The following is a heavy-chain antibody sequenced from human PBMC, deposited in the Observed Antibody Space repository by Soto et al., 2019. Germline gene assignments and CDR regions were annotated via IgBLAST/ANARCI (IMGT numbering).Heavy chain of an antibody. CDR1: GQSFSGHS. V-gene: IGHV4-34*01. D-gene: IGHD1-1*01. J-gene: IGHJ4*02. Sequence: QVQLQQWGAGLVKPSETLSLSCAVYGQSFSGHSWAWIRQPPGKGLEWMGEINESGSTYYNPSLKSRGTISTDTSTNQFSLKLSSVSAADTAAYFCARGSGIVALPGELEDVKYDYWGQGTLVNVSS. CDR3: ARGSGIVALPGELEDVKYDY. CDR2: INESGST.